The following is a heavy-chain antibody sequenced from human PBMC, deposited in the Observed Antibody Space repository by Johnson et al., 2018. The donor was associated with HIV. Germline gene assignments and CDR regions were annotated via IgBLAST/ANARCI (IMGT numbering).Heavy chain of an antibody. D-gene: IGHD3-16*01. J-gene: IGHJ3*01. V-gene: IGHV3-33*01. Sequence: QVQLVESGGGVVQPGTSLRLSCAASGFTFRSYGMHWVRQAPGKGLEWVAFIYYDGGNKYYADSLNGRFTISRDNSKNTLYLQMNSLKTEDTAVYYCVRGGSYAGHNSDAFDVWGQGTVVTVSS. CDR2: IYYDGGNK. CDR3: VRGGSYAGHNSDAFDV. CDR1: GFTFRSYG.